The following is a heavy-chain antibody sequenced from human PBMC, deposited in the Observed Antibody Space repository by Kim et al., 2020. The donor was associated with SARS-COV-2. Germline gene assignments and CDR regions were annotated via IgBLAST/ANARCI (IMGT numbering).Heavy chain of an antibody. CDR3: AKARLGWNYGILWFDP. D-gene: IGHD1-7*01. Sequence: SVKGRFTISRDNSKNSLYLQMNSLRTEDTALYYCAKARLGWNYGILWFDPWGQGTLVTVSS. V-gene: IGHV3-43*01. J-gene: IGHJ5*02.